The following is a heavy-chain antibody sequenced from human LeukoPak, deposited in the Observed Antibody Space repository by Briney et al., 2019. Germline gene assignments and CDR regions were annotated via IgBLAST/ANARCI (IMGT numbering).Heavy chain of an antibody. CDR1: GYTFTNNF. D-gene: IGHD5-24*01. Sequence: ASVKVSCKASGYTFTNNFMHWVRQAPGQGLEWIGIINPSGENTWYAQKFQGRVTMTRDMATSTDYLEVSSLRSEDTAVYYCARDNSLRDTAWWFDPWGQGTLVTVSS. CDR2: INPSGENT. V-gene: IGHV1-46*01. J-gene: IGHJ5*02. CDR3: ARDNSLRDTAWWFDP.